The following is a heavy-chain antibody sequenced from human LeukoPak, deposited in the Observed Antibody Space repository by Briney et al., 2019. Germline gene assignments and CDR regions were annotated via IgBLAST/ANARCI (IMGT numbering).Heavy chain of an antibody. Sequence: SQTLSLTCAVYGGSFSGYYWTWIRQPPRKGLEWIGEINHSGSTNSNPSLKSRVTISVDTSKNQFSLKLSSVSASDTAVSSCSRWGTDLWVPGVSYYNIDVCGKGTTVTVSS. D-gene: IGHD3-16*01. CDR2: INHSGST. J-gene: IGHJ6*03. V-gene: IGHV4-34*01. CDR1: GGSFSGYY. CDR3: SRWGTDLWVPGVSYYNIDV.